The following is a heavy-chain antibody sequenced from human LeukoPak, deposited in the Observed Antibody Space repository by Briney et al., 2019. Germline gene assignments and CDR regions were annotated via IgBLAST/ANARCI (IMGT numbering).Heavy chain of an antibody. CDR2: ITSSSNFI. D-gene: IGHD3-3*02. Sequence: KPGGSLRLSCAASGFTFSSYTMNWVRQAPGRRLEWLSCITSSSNFIYDADSVKGRFTISRDNTKNSLYLHMNNLRAEDTAVYYCARGILRGTSRYGRRQDALDFWGRGTMVTVSS. CDR1: GFTFSSYT. CDR3: ARGILRGTSRYGRRQDALDF. J-gene: IGHJ3*01. V-gene: IGHV3-21*01.